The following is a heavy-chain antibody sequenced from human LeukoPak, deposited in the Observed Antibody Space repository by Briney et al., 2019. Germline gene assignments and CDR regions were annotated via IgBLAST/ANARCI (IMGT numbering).Heavy chain of an antibody. CDR1: GGSITIHH. V-gene: IGHV4-59*11. D-gene: IGHD3-16*01. J-gene: IGHJ4*02. CDR2: IDSSGDT. Sequence: PSETLSLTCAVSGGSITIHHWSWLRQPPGKGLEWIGFIDSSGDTRYNPSLKSRVTISTDTSKKQFSLKLTSVTAADTAIYYCAKGWRGDHFDYWGQGTLVTVSS. CDR3: AKGWRGDHFDY.